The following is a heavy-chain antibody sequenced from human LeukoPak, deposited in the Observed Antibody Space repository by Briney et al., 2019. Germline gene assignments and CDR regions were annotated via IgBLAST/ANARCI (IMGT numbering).Heavy chain of an antibody. D-gene: IGHD2-8*02. CDR3: ASGAWYYFDY. Sequence: GGSLRLSCAASGFTFSSYEMNWVRQAPGKGLEWVSYISSSGSTIYYADSVKGRFTISRDNAKNSLYLQMNSLRAEDTAVYYRASGAWYYFDYWGQGTLVTVSS. V-gene: IGHV3-48*03. CDR1: GFTFSSYE. CDR2: ISSSGSTI. J-gene: IGHJ4*02.